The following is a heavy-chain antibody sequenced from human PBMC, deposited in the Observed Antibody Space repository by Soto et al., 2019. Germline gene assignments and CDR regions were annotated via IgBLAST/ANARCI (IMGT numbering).Heavy chain of an antibody. V-gene: IGHV3-23*01. CDR1: GFTFSSYA. Sequence: GGSLRLSCAASGFTFSSYAMSWFRQAPGKGLEWVSAISGSGGSTYYADSVKGRFTISRDNSKNTLYLQMNSLRAEDTAVYYCAKDATTVTNYVRWFDPWGQGTLVTVSS. CDR2: ISGSGGST. J-gene: IGHJ5*02. D-gene: IGHD4-17*01. CDR3: AKDATTVTNYVRWFDP.